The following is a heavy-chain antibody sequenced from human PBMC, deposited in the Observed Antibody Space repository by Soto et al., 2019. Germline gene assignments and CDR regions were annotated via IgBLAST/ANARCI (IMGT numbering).Heavy chain of an antibody. Sequence: SETLSLTCAVYGGSLSGYYWNWIRQPPGKGLEWIGEINHSGSTNYNPSLKSRVTISVDTSKNQFSLKLTSVTAADTAVYYCARDKITGLFDYWGQGTLVIVSS. CDR2: INHSGST. CDR1: GGSLSGYY. D-gene: IGHD2-8*02. V-gene: IGHV4-34*01. J-gene: IGHJ4*02. CDR3: ARDKITGLFDY.